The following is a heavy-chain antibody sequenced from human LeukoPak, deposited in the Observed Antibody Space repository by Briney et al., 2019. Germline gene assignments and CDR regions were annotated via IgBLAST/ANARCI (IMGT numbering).Heavy chain of an antibody. CDR3: AREMTTELLGCFDP. CDR2: INPHSGGT. CDR1: GYTFTDYY. Sequence: ASVKASCKASGYTFTDYYMHWVRQAPGQGLEWMGWINPHSGGTNFAQNFQDRVTMTRDTSISTAYMELSRLRSDDTAVYYCAREMTTELLGCFDPWGQGTLVTVSS. D-gene: IGHD4-17*01. J-gene: IGHJ5*02. V-gene: IGHV1-2*02.